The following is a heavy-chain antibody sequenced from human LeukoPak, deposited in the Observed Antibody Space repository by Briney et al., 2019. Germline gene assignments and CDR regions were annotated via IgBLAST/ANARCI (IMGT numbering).Heavy chain of an antibody. Sequence: YWSWIRQPPGKGLEWMGIIFPGDSDITYSPSFRDQVTISVDKSINTAYLQWSSLKASDTAMYYCVRRDTIAVGGADYWGQGTLVTVSS. CDR3: VRRDTIAVGGADY. V-gene: IGHV5-51*01. J-gene: IGHJ4*02. CDR2: IFPGDSDI. D-gene: IGHD6-13*01. CDR1: YW.